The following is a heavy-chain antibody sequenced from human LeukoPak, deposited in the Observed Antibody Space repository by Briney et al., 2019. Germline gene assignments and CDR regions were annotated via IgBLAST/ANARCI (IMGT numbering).Heavy chain of an antibody. CDR1: GYTFTSYA. CDR2: INAGNGNT. J-gene: IGHJ4*02. V-gene: IGHV1-3*01. D-gene: IGHD3-22*01. Sequence: GASVKVSCKASGYTFTSYAMHWVRQAPGQRLEWMGWINAGNGNTKYSQKFQGRVTITRDTSASTAYMELSSLRSEDTAVYYCARAPRQYYYDSSGYSLDYWGQGTLVTVSS. CDR3: ARAPRQYYYDSSGYSLDY.